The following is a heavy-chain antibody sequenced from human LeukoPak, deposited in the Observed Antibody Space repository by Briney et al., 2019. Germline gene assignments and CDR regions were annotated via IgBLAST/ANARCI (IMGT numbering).Heavy chain of an antibody. Sequence: GGSLRLSCAPSRFAFSSYWMNWVRQAPGKGLEWVANVDREGSDKNYVDSVKGRFTISRDNAKNSLYLQMNSLRVEDTAVYYCARDGVPGGRDVWGQGTTVTVS. J-gene: IGHJ6*02. CDR3: ARDGVPGGRDV. D-gene: IGHD3-16*01. CDR2: VDREGSDK. CDR1: RFAFSSYW. V-gene: IGHV3-7*01.